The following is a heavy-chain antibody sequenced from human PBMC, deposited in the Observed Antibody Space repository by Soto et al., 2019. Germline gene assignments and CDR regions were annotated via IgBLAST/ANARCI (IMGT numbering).Heavy chain of an antibody. CDR3: ATGVGMTTVITPSYYYMDV. CDR2: INPSGGST. D-gene: IGHD4-17*01. CDR1: GYTFTSYY. Sequence: GASVKVSCKASGYTFTSYYMHWVRQAPGQGLEWMGIINPSGGSTSYAQKFQGRVTMTRDTSTSTVYMELSSLRSEDTAVYYCATGVGMTTVITPSYYYMDVWSKGTTVTLAS. J-gene: IGHJ6*03. V-gene: IGHV1-46*03.